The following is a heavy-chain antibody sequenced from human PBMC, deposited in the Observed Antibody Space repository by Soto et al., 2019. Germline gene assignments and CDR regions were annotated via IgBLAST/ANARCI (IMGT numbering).Heavy chain of an antibody. J-gene: IGHJ5*02. V-gene: IGHV4-39*07. CDR1: GGSISSSSYY. CDR3: ARVSLTIFGVVDFDP. CDR2: IYYSGST. Sequence: PSETLSLTCTVSGGSISSSSYYWGWIRQPPGKGLEWIGCIYYSGSTYYNPSLKSRVTISVDTSKSQFSLRLSSVTAADTAVYYCARVSLTIFGVVDFDPWGQGTLVTVSS. D-gene: IGHD3-3*01.